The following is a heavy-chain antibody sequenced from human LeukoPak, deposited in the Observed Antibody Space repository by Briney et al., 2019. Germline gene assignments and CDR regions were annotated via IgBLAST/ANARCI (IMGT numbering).Heavy chain of an antibody. J-gene: IGHJ5*02. D-gene: IGHD6-13*01. CDR1: RYSISSGYY. Sequence: SETLSLTCTVSRYSISSGYYWGWIRQPPGKGLEWIGTIYHSGSTYYSPSLKSRVTISVDTSENQFSLKLSSVTDADTAVYYCARDNNLGYSSRRLNWFDPWGQGTLVTVSS. V-gene: IGHV4-38-2*02. CDR3: ARDNNLGYSSRRLNWFDP. CDR2: IYHSGST.